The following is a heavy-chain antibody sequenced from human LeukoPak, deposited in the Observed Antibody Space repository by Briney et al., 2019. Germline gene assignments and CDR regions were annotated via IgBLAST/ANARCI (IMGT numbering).Heavy chain of an antibody. V-gene: IGHV4-39*01. CDR2: IYYSGST. CDR3: ARQQYDYVWGSYRYLYYFDY. J-gene: IGHJ4*02. D-gene: IGHD3-16*02. CDR1: GGSISSSSYY. Sequence: SETLSLTCTVSGGSISSSSYYWGWIRQPPGKGLEWIGSIYYSGSTYYNPSLKSRVTISVDTSKNQFSLKLSSVTAADTAVYYCARQQYDYVWGSYRYLYYFDYWGQGTLVTVSS.